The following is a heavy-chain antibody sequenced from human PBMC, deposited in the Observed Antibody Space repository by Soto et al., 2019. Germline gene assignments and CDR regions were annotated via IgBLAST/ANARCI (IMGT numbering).Heavy chain of an antibody. CDR2: IYYSGGT. V-gene: IGHV4-31*03. J-gene: IGHJ6*02. CDR3: ARDLNYYGSGSYLAFGMDV. CDR1: GGSISSGGYY. Sequence: SETLSLTCTVSGGSISSGGYYWSWIRQHPGKGLEWIGYIYYSGGTYYNPSLKSRVTISVDTSKNQFSLKLSSVTAADTAVYYCARDLNYYGSGSYLAFGMDVWGQGTTVTVSS. D-gene: IGHD3-10*01.